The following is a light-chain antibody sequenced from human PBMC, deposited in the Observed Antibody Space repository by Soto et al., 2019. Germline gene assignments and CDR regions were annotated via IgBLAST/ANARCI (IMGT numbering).Light chain of an antibody. V-gene: IGKV1-5*01. CDR2: DVS. J-gene: IGKJ1*01. CDR1: QSISTW. CDR3: QQYNSYTWT. Sequence: DIQMTQSPSTLSASVGDRVTITCRASQSISTWLAWYQQKPGKAPKLLIYDVSSLESGVPSRCSGSGSGTEFTLTISSLQPDDFATYYCQQYNSYTWTFGQGTKVEIK.